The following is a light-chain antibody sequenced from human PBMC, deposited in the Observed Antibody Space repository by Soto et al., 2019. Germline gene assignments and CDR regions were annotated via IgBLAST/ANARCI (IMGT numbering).Light chain of an antibody. CDR3: QHYNSYSEA. CDR2: KAS. CDR1: QTISSW. J-gene: IGKJ1*01. Sequence: IRMTQSPSSFSASTGDRVTITCRASQTISSWLAWYQQTPGKAPKLLIYKASTLKSGVPSRFSGSGSGTEFTLTISSLQPDDFATYYCQHYNSYSEAFGQGTKGDIK. V-gene: IGKV1-5*03.